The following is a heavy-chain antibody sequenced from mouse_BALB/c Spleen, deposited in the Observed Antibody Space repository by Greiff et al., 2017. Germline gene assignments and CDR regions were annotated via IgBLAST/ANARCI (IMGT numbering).Heavy chain of an antibody. CDR1: GYTFTSYW. V-gene: IGHV1-7*01. D-gene: IGHD2-4*01. CDR3: ARGLPAWFAY. J-gene: IGHJ3*01. CDR2: INPSTGYT. Sequence: VQLQQSGAELAKPGASVKMSCKASGYTFTSYWMHWVKQRPGQGLEWIGYINPSTGYTEYNQKFKDKATLTADKSSSTAYMQLSSLTSEDSAVYYCARGLPAWFAYWGQGTLVTVSA.